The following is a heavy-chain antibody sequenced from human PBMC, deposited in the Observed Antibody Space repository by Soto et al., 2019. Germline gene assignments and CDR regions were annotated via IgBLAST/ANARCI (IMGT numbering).Heavy chain of an antibody. V-gene: IGHV3-23*01. D-gene: IGHD2-15*01. CDR2: ISGSGGST. Sequence: EVQLLESGGGLVQPGGSLRLSCAASGLTFSSNAMSWFRKAPGKGRDWVSAISGSGGSTYYADSVKGRFTISRDNSKNTLYLQMNSLRAEDTAVYYCAKGYCSGGSCRGVYGMDVWGQGTTVTVSS. CDR1: GLTFSSNA. CDR3: AKGYCSGGSCRGVYGMDV. J-gene: IGHJ6*02.